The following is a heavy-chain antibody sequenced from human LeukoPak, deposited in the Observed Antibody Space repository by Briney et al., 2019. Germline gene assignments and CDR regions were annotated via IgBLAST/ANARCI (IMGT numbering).Heavy chain of an antibody. CDR1: GFTFSDAW. D-gene: IGHD6-13*01. V-gene: IGHV3-15*01. J-gene: IGHJ5*02. CDR3: TTDRAAAGTGSDWFDP. Sequence: GGSLRLSCAASGFTFSDAWMSWVRQAPGKGLEWVGRIKSKTDGGTTDYAAPVEGRFSISRDDSKNTLYLQMNSLKTEDTAVYYCTTDRAAAGTGSDWFDPWGQGTLVTVSS. CDR2: IKSKTDGGTT.